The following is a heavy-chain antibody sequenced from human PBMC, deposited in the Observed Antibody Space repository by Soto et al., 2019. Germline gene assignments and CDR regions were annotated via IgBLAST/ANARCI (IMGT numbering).Heavy chain of an antibody. V-gene: IGHV1-2*04. CDR1: GYTFTGYY. J-gene: IGHJ6*02. CDR2: INPNSGGT. Sequence: PRPSVKVSCKASGYTFTGYYMHWVRQAPGQGLEWMGWINPNSGGTNYAQKFQGWVTMTRDTSISTAYMELSRLRSDDTAVYYCARGIHSIGIAGRSSWDPWNGMDVWGQGTTVTVSS. CDR3: ARGIHSIGIAGRSSWDPWNGMDV. D-gene: IGHD6-13*01.